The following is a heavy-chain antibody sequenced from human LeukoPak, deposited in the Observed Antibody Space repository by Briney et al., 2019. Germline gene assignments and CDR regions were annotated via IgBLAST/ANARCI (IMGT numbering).Heavy chain of an antibody. V-gene: IGHV1-2*02. CDR1: GYTFTGYY. Sequence: ASVKVSCKASGYTFTGYYMHWVRQAPGQGLEWMGWINPNSGGTNYAQKFQGRVTMTRDTSISTAYMELSRLRSDDTAVYYYARVPGWELSLFDYWGQGTLVTVSS. D-gene: IGHD1-26*01. CDR2: INPNSGGT. J-gene: IGHJ4*02. CDR3: ARVPGWELSLFDY.